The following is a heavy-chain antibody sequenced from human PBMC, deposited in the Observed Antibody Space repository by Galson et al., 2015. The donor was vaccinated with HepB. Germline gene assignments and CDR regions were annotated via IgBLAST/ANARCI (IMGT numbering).Heavy chain of an antibody. D-gene: IGHD6-19*01. CDR3: AGDRSGPIHD. J-gene: IGHJ4*02. CDR2: INAGNGNT. CDR1: GYTFTSYA. V-gene: IGHV1-3*01. Sequence: SVKVSCKASGYTFTSYAMHWVRQAPGQRLEWMEWINAGNGNTKYSQKFQGRATITRDTSASTAYMGLSSLRSEDTAVYYCAGDRSGPIHDWGQGTLATVSS.